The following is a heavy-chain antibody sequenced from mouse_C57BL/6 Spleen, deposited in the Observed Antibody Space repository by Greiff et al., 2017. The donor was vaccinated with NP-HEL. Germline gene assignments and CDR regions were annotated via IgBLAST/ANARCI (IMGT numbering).Heavy chain of an antibody. J-gene: IGHJ4*01. CDR2: IYPGNSDT. D-gene: IGHD2-2*01. V-gene: IGHV1-5*01. CDR3: TRGTMVTTLWAMDY. Sequence: EVQLQQSGTVLARPGASVKMSCKTSGYTFTSYWMHWVKQRPGQGLEWIGAIYPGNSDTSYNQKFKGKAKLTAVTSASTAYMELSSLTNEDSAVYYCTRGTMVTTLWAMDYWGQGTSVTVSS. CDR1: GYTFTSYW.